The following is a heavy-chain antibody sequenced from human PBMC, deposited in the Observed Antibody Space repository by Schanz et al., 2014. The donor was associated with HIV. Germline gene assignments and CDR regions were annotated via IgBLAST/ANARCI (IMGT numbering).Heavy chain of an antibody. J-gene: IGHJ4*02. Sequence: EVQLVESGGGLIQPGGSLRLSCAASGFTFSSYAMSWVRQAPGKGLEWVSVISGSGGSTYYADSVKGRFTISRDNSKNTLYLQMNSLRAEDTAVYYCAKRRDSGYAYFDYWGQGTLVTVSS. V-gene: IGHV3-23*04. CDR1: GFTFSSYA. CDR3: AKRRDSGYAYFDY. CDR2: ISGSGGST. D-gene: IGHD1-1*01.